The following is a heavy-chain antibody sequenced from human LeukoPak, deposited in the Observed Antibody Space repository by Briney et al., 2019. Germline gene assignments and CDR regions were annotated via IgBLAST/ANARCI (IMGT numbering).Heavy chain of an antibody. J-gene: IGHJ4*02. V-gene: IGHV4-34*01. Sequence: SETLSLTCAVYGGSFSGYYWSWIRQPPGKGLEWIGEINHSGSTNYNPSLKSRVTISVDTSKNQFSLKLSSVTAADTAVYYCARGGGAAEDYWGQGTLVTVSS. CDR3: ARGGGAAEDY. CDR1: GGSFSGYY. CDR2: INHSGST. D-gene: IGHD6-13*01.